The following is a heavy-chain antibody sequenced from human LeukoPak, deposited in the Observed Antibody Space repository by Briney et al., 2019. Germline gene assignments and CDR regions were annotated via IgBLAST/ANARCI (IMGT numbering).Heavy chain of an antibody. CDR2: ISSSSSSYI. CDR1: GFTFSSYS. CDR3: AREIRITIFGVVSAADYMDV. J-gene: IGHJ6*03. V-gene: IGHV3-21*01. Sequence: PGGSLRLSCAASGFTFSSYSMNWVRQAPGKGLEWVSSISSSSSSYIYYADSVKGRFTISRDNAKNSLYLQMNSLRAEDTAVYYCAREIRITIFGVVSAADYMDVWGKGTTVTVSS. D-gene: IGHD3-3*01.